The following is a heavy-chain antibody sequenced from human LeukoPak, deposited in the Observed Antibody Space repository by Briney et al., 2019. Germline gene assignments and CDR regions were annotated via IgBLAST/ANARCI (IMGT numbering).Heavy chain of an antibody. CDR3: ARVGWELQFDY. CDR2: IKQDGSGK. D-gene: IGHD1-26*01. V-gene: IGHV3-7*01. Sequence: GGSLGLSCAASGFTFRSHWMSWVRQAPGTGLEWVANIKQDGSGKYYVDSVKGRFTISRDNAKNSLYLQMNSLRAEDTAVYYCARVGWELQFDYWGQGTLVSVSS. J-gene: IGHJ4*02. CDR1: GFTFRSHW.